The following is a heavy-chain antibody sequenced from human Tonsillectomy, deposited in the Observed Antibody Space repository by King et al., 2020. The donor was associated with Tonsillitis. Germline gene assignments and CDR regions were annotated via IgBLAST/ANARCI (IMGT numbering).Heavy chain of an antibody. J-gene: IGHJ4*02. CDR3: ARGKPYYDFWSGYYKTHY. Sequence: VQLVESGGGLVQPGGSLRLSFAASGFTFSSYSMNWVRQAPGKGREWVSYISSSSSTIYYADSLKGRFTISRDNAKNSLYLQMNSLRAEETAVYYCARGKPYYDFWSGYYKTHYWGQGTLVTVSS. CDR1: GFTFSSYS. D-gene: IGHD3-3*01. CDR2: ISSSSSTI. V-gene: IGHV3-48*01.